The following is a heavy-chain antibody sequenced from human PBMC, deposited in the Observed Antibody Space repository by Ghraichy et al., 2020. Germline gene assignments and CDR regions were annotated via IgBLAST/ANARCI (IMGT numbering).Heavy chain of an antibody. CDR2: IYHTGTT. CDR3: ARREASEAEARFDF. Sequence: SQTLSLTCDVSGYSISSGSYWAWIRQSPGKGLEWIATIYHTGTTNPNPSLRSRVSMSVDTSKNQCSLKLSSVTAADTAVYYLARREASEAEARFDFWGQGTLVTVSS. CDR1: GYSISSGSY. J-gene: IGHJ4*02. V-gene: IGHV4-38-2*01.